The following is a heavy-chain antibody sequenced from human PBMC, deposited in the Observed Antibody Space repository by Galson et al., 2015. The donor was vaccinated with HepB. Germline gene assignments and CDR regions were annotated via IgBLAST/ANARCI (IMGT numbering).Heavy chain of an antibody. Sequence: SLRLSCAASGFTFSNYWMHWVRQAPGKGLVWVSRIKSNGETADYADSAKGRFTISRDNAKNRLFMDMDSLTVEDTAVYFCARTITPAPIPRFASWGQGTLVPVPS. D-gene: IGHD3-10*01. J-gene: IGHJ4*02. V-gene: IGHV3-74*01. CDR2: IKSNGETA. CDR1: GFTFSNYW. CDR3: ARTITPAPIPRFAS.